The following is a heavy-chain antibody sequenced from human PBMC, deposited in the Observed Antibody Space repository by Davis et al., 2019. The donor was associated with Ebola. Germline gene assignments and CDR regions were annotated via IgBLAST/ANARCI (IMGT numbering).Heavy chain of an antibody. D-gene: IGHD1-26*01. V-gene: IGHV3-23*01. CDR3: AKDTSNIWFDI. J-gene: IGHJ3*02. CDR2: LGTSADT. CDR1: GFTFSNYA. Sequence: GGSLRLSCAASGFTFSNYAMNWVRQAPGKGLEWVSTLGTSADTYYADSVKGRFTISRDNSKNTLYLQMNGLRVEDTAIYYCAKDTSNIWFDIWGQGTMVTVSS.